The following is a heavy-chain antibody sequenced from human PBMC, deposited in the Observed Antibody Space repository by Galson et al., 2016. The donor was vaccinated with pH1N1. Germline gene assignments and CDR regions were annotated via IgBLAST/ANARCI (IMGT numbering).Heavy chain of an antibody. J-gene: IGHJ4*02. CDR2: IRSKADSYAT. V-gene: IGHV3-73*01. D-gene: IGHD5-12*01. CDR3: TRSRGYGFDY. CDR1: GFTFSGSA. Sequence: SLRLSCAASGFTFSGSATHWVRQASGKGLEWVGRIRSKADSYATAYAASMKGRFTISRDDSKNTTFLQMNSLNTEDTAVYYCTRSRGYGFDYWGQGTLVTVSS.